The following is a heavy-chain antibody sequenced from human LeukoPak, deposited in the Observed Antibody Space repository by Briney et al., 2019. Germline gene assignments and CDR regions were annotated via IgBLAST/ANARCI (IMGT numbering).Heavy chain of an antibody. D-gene: IGHD2-2*01. J-gene: IGHJ5*02. V-gene: IGHV3-74*01. CDR2: IYSDGSRT. CDR3: ARALGCRSTSCYGNWFDP. Sequence: GGSLRLSCAASGFTFSSYWMHWVRQGPGKGLVWVSRIYSDGSRTTYADSVKGRFTISRDKSKNTLYLQMNSLRAEDTAIYYCARALGCRSTSCYGNWFDPWGQGTLVTVSS. CDR1: GFTFSSYW.